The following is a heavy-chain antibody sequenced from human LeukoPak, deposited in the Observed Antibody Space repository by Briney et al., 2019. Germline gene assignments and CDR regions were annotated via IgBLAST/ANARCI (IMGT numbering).Heavy chain of an antibody. CDR2: ISSDGSIT. V-gene: IGHV3-74*01. J-gene: IGHJ4*02. CDR3: ARRVGSSESSYYFDY. D-gene: IGHD3-22*01. Sequence: GGSLRLSCAASGFTFNIYWMHWVRQAPGKGLVWVSLISSDGSITSYADSVKGRFTISRDNAKNTVYLQMNSLRVGDTAVYYCARRVGSSESSYYFDYWGQGTLVTVSS. CDR1: GFTFNIYW.